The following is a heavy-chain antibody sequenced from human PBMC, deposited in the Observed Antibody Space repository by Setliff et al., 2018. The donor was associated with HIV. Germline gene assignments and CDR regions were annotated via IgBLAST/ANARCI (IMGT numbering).Heavy chain of an antibody. CDR1: GYAFTDYS. D-gene: IGHD6-13*01. Sequence: ASVKVSCKTSGYAFTDYSIHWVRQAPGQGLEWVGRINPDSRGTNYAQTFQGRVTMTRDTSVSTAYMGLSRLKSDDTAVFYCARGVKGIATTGKYYFDYWGQGTLVTVSS. CDR2: INPDSRGT. CDR3: ARGVKGIATTGKYYFDY. J-gene: IGHJ4*02. V-gene: IGHV1-2*06.